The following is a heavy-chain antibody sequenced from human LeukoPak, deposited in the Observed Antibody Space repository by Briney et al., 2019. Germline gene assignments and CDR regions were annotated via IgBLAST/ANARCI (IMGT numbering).Heavy chain of an antibody. D-gene: IGHD3-22*01. J-gene: IGHJ3*02. CDR2: IYTSGST. V-gene: IGHV4-4*09. CDR1: GGSISSYY. CDR3: ARHVGGYYYDSSGYYDAFDI. Sequence: SETLSLTCTVSGGSISSYYWSWIRQPPGKGLEWIGYIYTSGSTNYNPSLKSRVTISVDTSKNQFSLKLSSVTAADTAVYYCARHVGGYYYDSSGYYDAFDIWGQGTMVTVSS.